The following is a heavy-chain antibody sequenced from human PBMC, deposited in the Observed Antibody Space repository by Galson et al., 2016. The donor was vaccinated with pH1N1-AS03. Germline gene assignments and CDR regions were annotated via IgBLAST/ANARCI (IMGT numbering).Heavy chain of an antibody. CDR1: GVSITSYY. D-gene: IGHD3-10*01. J-gene: IGHJ6*02. Sequence: SETLSLTCSVSGVSITSYYWSWIRLPAGKGLEWIGRIYGGASGNMNFNPSLKSRVTMSVDTSKNKFSLSLNSVTAADTAVYYCARDFGSGHYTNYYNYGMDVWGPGTTVTVSS. V-gene: IGHV4-4*07. CDR3: ARDFGSGHYTNYYNYGMDV. CDR2: IYGGASGNM.